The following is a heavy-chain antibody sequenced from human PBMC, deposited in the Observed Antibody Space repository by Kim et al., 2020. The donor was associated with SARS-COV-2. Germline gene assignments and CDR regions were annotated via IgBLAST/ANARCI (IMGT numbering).Heavy chain of an antibody. CDR2: IRSKAYGGTT. D-gene: IGHD3-10*01. J-gene: IGHJ6*02. CDR3: TRVRVLLVSYYYYGMGV. Sequence: GGSLRLSCTASGFTFGDYAMSWVRQAPGKGLEWVGFIRSKAYGGTTEYAASVKGRFTISRDDSKSIAYLQMNSLKTEDTAVYYCTRVRVLLVSYYYYGMGVWGQGTTVTVSS. CDR1: GFTFGDYA. V-gene: IGHV3-49*04.